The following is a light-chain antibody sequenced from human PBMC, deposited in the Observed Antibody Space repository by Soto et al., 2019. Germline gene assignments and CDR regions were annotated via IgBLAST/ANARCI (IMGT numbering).Light chain of an antibody. Sequence: QSVLTQPPSVSGAPGQRVTVSCTGSSSDIGAGYDVHWYQQLPGTAPKLLIYDNSNRPSGVPDRFSGSKSGTSASLAITGLQAEDEADYYCQSYDSSLSGWLFGGGTQLTVL. CDR1: SSDIGAGYD. J-gene: IGLJ3*02. V-gene: IGLV1-40*01. CDR3: QSYDSSLSGWL. CDR2: DNS.